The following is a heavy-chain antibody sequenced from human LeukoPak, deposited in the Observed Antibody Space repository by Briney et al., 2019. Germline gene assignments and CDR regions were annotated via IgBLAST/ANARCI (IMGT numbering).Heavy chain of an antibody. CDR1: GFTFSSYA. J-gene: IGHJ4*02. CDR3: AREEVRAAHDN. D-gene: IGHD6-6*01. V-gene: IGHV3-30-3*01. CDR2: ISYDGSNK. Sequence: GGSLRLSCAASGFTFSSYAMSWVRQAPGKGLEWVAVISYDGSNKYYADSVKGRFTISRDNSKNTLYLQMNSLRAEDTAVYYCAREEVRAAHDNWGQGTLVTVSS.